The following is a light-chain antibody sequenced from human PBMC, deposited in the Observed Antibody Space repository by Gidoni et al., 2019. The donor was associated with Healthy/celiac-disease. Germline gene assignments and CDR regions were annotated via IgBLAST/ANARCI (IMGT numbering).Light chain of an antibody. CDR3: SSYTSSSTLFV. CDR2: EVS. CDR1: SSDVGGYNY. J-gene: IGLJ1*01. V-gene: IGLV2-14*01. Sequence: QSALTQPASVSGSAGQSITISCTGPSSDVGGYNYVSWYQQHPGKAPKLMIYEVSNRPSGVANRFSGSKSGNTASLTISGLQAEDEADYYCSSYTSSSTLFVFGTGTKVTVL.